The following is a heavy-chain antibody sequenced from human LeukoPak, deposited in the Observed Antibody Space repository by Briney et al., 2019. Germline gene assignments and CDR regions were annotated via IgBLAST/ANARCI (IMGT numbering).Heavy chain of an antibody. CDR1: GGSISSGGYS. J-gene: IGHJ5*02. D-gene: IGHD1-1*01. V-gene: IGHV4-30-2*01. CDR2: IYHSGST. CDR3: ARAGTTAWFDP. Sequence: NPSETLSLTCAVSGGSISSGGYSWSWIRQPPGKGLEWIGYIYHSGSTYYNPSLKSRVTISVDRSKNQFSLKLSSVTAADTAVYYCARAGTTAWFDPWGQGTLVTVSS.